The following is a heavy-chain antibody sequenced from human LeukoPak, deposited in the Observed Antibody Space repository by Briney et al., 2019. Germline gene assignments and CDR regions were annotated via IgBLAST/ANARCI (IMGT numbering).Heavy chain of an antibody. J-gene: IGHJ4*02. V-gene: IGHV3-30-3*01. Sequence: GGSLRLSCAASGFTFSSYAMHWVRQAPGKGLEWVAVISYDGSNKYYADSVKGRFTISRDNSKNTLYLQMNSLRAEDTAVYYCARASGYSSGWYYFDYWGQGTLVTVSS. CDR2: ISYDGSNK. D-gene: IGHD6-19*01. CDR1: GFTFSSYA. CDR3: ARASGYSSGWYYFDY.